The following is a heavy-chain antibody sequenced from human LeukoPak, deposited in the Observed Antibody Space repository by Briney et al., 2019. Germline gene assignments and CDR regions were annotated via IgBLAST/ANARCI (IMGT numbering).Heavy chain of an antibody. CDR1: GGTFSSYA. D-gene: IGHD1-26*01. Sequence: ASVKVSCKASGGTFSSYAISWVRQAPGQGLEWMGGIIPIFGTANYAQKFQGRVTITADESTSTAYMELSSLRSEDTAVYYCARGSGSYYYMDVWGKGTTVTVSS. CDR3: ARGSGSYYYMDV. V-gene: IGHV1-69*13. CDR2: IIPIFGTA. J-gene: IGHJ6*03.